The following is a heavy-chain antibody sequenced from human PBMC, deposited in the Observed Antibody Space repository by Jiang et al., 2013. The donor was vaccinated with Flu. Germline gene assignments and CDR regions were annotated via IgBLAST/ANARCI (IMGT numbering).Heavy chain of an antibody. CDR1: GGSISSGSYY. CDR2: IYTSGST. CDR3: ARSGALGDGAQWHTYYFDC. J-gene: IGHJ4*02. Sequence: GLVKPSQTLSLTCTVSGGSISSGSYYWSWIRQPAGKGLEWIGRIYTSGSTNYNPSLKSRVTISVDTSKNQFSLKLSSVTAADTAVYYCARSGALGDGAQWHTYYFDCWGQGTLVTVSS. V-gene: IGHV4-61*02. D-gene: IGHD3-10*01.